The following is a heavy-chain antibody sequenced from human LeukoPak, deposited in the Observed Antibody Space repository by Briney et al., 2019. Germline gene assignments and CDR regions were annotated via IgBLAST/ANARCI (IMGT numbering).Heavy chain of an antibody. CDR1: GGSISSGGYS. CDR2: IYHSGST. D-gene: IGHD5-12*01. CDR3: ARLSVDHDAFDI. V-gene: IGHV4-30-2*01. Sequence: SQTLSLTCAVSGGSISSGGYSWSWIRQPPGKGLEWIGYIYHSGSTYYNPSLKSRVTISVDRSKNQFSLKLSSVPAADTAVYYCARLSVDHDAFDIWGQGTMVTVSS. J-gene: IGHJ3*02.